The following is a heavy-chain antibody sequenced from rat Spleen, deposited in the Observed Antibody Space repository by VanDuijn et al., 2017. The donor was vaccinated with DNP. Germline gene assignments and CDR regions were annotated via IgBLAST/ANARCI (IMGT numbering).Heavy chain of an antibody. Sequence: EVQLVESGGGLVQPGRSLKLSCAASGFTFSDYYMAWVRQAPTKGLEWVASISTGWGNTYYRDSVKGRFTISRDNAKSTLYLQMDSLRSEDTATYYCAGRPPPTRGPFDYWGQGVTVTVSS. CDR2: ISTGWGNT. D-gene: IGHD1-4*01. CDR1: GFTFSDYY. V-gene: IGHV5-25*01. J-gene: IGHJ2*01. CDR3: AGRPPPTRGPFDY.